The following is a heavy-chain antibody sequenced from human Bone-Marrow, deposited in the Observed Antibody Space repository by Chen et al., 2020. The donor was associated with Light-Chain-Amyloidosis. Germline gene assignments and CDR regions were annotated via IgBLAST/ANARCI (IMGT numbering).Heavy chain of an antibody. J-gene: IGHJ5*02. CDR2: IYYSGST. CDR1: GGSISSGGYY. V-gene: IGHV4-31*03. D-gene: IGHD2-2*01. Sequence: QVQLQESGPGLVKPSQTLSLTCTVSGGSISSGGYYWSWIRQHPGKGLEWIGYIYYSGSTYYNPSLKSRVTISVDTSKNKFSLKLSSVTAADTAVYYCARDLHCSSTSCSWFDPWGQGTLVTVSS. CDR3: ARDLHCSSTSCSWFDP.